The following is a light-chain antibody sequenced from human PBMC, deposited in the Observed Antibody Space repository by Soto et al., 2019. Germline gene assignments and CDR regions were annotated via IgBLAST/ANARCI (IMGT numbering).Light chain of an antibody. CDR3: KQYNSYTWT. CDR2: KAS. V-gene: IGKV1-5*03. J-gene: IGKJ1*01. CDR1: QSISSW. Sequence: DIQMTQSPSTLSASVGDRVTITCRASQSISSWLAWYQQKPGKAPKLLIYKASSLESGVPSRFSGSGSGTEFTLTISSLQPDDFATYYCKQYNSYTWTFGPGT.